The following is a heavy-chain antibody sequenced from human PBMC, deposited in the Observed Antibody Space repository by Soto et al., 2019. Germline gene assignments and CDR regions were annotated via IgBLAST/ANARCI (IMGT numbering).Heavy chain of an antibody. CDR2: IYYSGST. V-gene: IGHV4-61*01. CDR3: ARANPNGDYDY. J-gene: IGHJ4*02. CDR1: GGSVSSGSYY. D-gene: IGHD4-17*01. Sequence: LSLTSTVSGGSVSSGSYYWSWIRQPPGKGLEWIGYIYYSGSTNYNPSLKSRVTISVDTSKNQFSLKLSSVTAADTAVYYCARANPNGDYDYWGQGTLVTVSS.